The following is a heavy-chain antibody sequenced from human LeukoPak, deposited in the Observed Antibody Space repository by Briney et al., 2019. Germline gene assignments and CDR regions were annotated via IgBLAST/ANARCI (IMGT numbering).Heavy chain of an antibody. D-gene: IGHD3-22*01. V-gene: IGHV1-8*01. J-gene: IGHJ4*02. CDR2: MNPNSGKT. Sequence: SXXTFTSXDIXXVRQATGQGREXXGGMNPNSGKTGYAQKFRGRVTMTRNTSISTAYIELSSLRSEDTAVYYCARAYYYDSSGYYYYDYWGQGTLVTVSS. CDR1: XXTFTSXD. CDR3: ARAYYYDSSGYYYYDY.